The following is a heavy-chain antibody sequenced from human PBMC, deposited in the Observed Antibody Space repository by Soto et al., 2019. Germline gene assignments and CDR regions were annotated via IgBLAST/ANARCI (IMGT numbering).Heavy chain of an antibody. CDR1: GGSISNYY. V-gene: IGHV4-4*07. CDR2: VSSTGSS. D-gene: IGHD6-13*01. J-gene: IGHJ5*02. CDR3: ARGVPAAGTDWFDP. Sequence: SETLSLTCTVSGGSISNYYWSWIRRSAEKRLEWIGRVSSTGSSYYNPSLKSRVTISVDTSKNQVSLNLTSVTAADTAVYYCARGVPAAGTDWFDPWGQGTLVTVSS.